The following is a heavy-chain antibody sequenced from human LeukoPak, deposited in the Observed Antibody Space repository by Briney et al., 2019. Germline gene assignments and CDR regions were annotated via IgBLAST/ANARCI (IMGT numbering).Heavy chain of an antibody. D-gene: IGHD5-24*01. V-gene: IGHV4-34*01. CDR3: AREMATLDY. J-gene: IGHJ4*02. CDR2: INHSGST. Sequence: SETLSLTCAVYGGSFSGYYWSWIRQPPGKGLEWIGEINHSGSTNYNPSLKSRVTISVDTSKNQFSLKLSSVTAADTAAYYCAREMATLDYWGQGTLVTVSS. CDR1: GGSFSGYY.